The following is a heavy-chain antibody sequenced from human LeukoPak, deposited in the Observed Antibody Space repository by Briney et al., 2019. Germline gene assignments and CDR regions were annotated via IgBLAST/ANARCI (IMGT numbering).Heavy chain of an antibody. CDR3: ARSGTSKYCSSTSCYRDFDY. V-gene: IGHV4-34*01. Sequence: PSETLSLTCAVYGGSFSGYYWSWIRQPPGKGLEWIGEINHSGSTNYNPSLKSRVTISVDTSKNQFSLKLSSVTAADTAVYYCARSGTSKYCSSTSCYRDFDYWGQGTLVTVSS. J-gene: IGHJ4*02. CDR1: GGSFSGYY. D-gene: IGHD2-2*01. CDR2: INHSGST.